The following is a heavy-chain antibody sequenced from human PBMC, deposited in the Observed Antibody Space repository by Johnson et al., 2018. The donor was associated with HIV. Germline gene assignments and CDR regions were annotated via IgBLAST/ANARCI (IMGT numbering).Heavy chain of an antibody. J-gene: IGHJ3*02. V-gene: IGHV3-15*01. D-gene: IGHD6-13*01. CDR2: IKSKIDGGTT. Sequence: VQLLESGGGLVKPGGSLRLSCAASGFTFNNAWMSWVRQAPGKGLEWVGRIKSKIDGGTTDYAAPVNGRFTISRDDAKNTLSLQMNSLKTEDTAVYYGTTDLAAVGSGAFDIWGQGTMVTVSS. CDR3: TTDLAAVGSGAFDI. CDR1: GFTFNNAW.